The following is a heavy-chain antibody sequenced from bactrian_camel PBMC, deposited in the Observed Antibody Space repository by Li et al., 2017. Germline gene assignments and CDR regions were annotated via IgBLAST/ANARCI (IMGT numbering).Heavy chain of an antibody. D-gene: IGHD3*01. J-gene: IGHJ4*01. Sequence: HVQLVESGGGSVDSGDSLTLSCVFSGYTSNPDCMVWFRQPAGKEREVVATQGYDGRTTYRGSVKGRFTVSRDNAKDTLHLTMNDLRPEDTGRYYCASDPTYGADCYLGIETTFRYFGQGTQVTVS. CDR1: GYTSNPDC. CDR2: QGYDGRT. V-gene: IGHV3S57*01.